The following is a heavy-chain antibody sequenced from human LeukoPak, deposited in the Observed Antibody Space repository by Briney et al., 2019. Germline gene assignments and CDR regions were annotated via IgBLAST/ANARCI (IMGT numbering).Heavy chain of an antibody. CDR3: ARDHVQSVYGDYGSGMDV. CDR1: GYTFTSYA. J-gene: IGHJ6*02. V-gene: IGHV1-3*01. CDR2: INAGNGNT. D-gene: IGHD4-17*01. Sequence: ASVKVSCKASGYTFTSYAMHWVRQAPGQRLEWMGWINAGNGNTKYSQKFQGRVTITRDTSASTAYMELSSLRSEDTAVYYCARDHVQSVYGDYGSGMDVWGQGTTVTVSS.